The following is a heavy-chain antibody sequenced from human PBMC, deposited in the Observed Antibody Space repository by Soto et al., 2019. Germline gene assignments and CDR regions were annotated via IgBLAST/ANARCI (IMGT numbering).Heavy chain of an antibody. J-gene: IGHJ4*02. CDR1: GYTFTSYD. CDR2: MNPNSGNT. D-gene: IGHD5-12*01. Sequence: ASVKVSCKASGYTFTSYDINWVRQATGQGLEWMGWMNPNSGNTGYAQKFQGRVTMTRNTSISTAYMELSSLRSEDTAVYYCARRVLGSGYARGEFDYWGQGTLVTVSS. CDR3: ARRVLGSGYARGEFDY. V-gene: IGHV1-8*01.